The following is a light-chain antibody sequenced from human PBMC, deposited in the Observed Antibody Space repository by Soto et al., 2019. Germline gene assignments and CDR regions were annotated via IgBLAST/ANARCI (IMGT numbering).Light chain of an antibody. Sequence: EIVLTQSPATLSLSPGERATLSCRASQSVSSYLAWYQQKPGQAPRLLIYDASNRATGIPARFSGSGSGTDLTLTISSLEPEDFVVYYCQQRSNWPPITFGQGTRLEIK. CDR3: QQRSNWPPIT. V-gene: IGKV3-11*01. J-gene: IGKJ5*01. CDR2: DAS. CDR1: QSVSSY.